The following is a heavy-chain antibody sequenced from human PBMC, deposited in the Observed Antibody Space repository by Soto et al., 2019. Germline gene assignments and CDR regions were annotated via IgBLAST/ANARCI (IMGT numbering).Heavy chain of an antibody. D-gene: IGHD6-13*01. J-gene: IGHJ4*02. Sequence: QVQLVQSGAEVKKPGSSVKVSCKASGGTFSSYRINWVRQAPGQGLEWVGGIVPIYRTADYAQKFQGRVTITADESARTAAMELRSLESQDTAVYYCARDSGAKLSSSWGQGTLVTVSS. V-gene: IGHV1-69*01. CDR3: ARDSGAKLSSS. CDR2: IVPIYRTA. CDR1: GGTFSSYR.